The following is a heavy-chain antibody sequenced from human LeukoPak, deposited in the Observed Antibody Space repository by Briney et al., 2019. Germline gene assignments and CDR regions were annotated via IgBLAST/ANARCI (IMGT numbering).Heavy chain of an antibody. CDR1: GGSISSSSYF. J-gene: IGHJ4*02. D-gene: IGHD3-16*01. V-gene: IGHV4-39*01. CDR3: ARRAPGWVVDY. Sequence: PSETLCLTCTVSGGSISSSSYFWGWIRQPPGKGLEWIGSIYYSGSTYYNPSLKSRVTMSVDTSKNQLSLKLSSVTAADTAVYYCARRAPGWVVDYWGQGTLVTVSS. CDR2: IYYSGST.